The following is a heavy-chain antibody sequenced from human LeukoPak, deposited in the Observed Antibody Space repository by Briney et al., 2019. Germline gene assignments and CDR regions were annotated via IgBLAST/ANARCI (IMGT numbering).Heavy chain of an antibody. CDR1: GGSISTGGYS. V-gene: IGHV4-31*03. J-gene: IGHJ6*03. CDR2: IYYSGST. D-gene: IGHD5-18*01. Sequence: PSQTLFLTCSVPGGSISTGGYSSSWFRQPPGKGLEQIEYIYYSGSTYYNPSLKSRVTISVDTSKNQFSLKLSSVTAADTAVYYCARGYNYALGHYYYMDVWGKGTTVTVSS. CDR3: ARGYNYALGHYYYMDV.